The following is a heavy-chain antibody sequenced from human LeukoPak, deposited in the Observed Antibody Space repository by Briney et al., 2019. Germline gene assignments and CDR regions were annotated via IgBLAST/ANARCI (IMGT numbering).Heavy chain of an antibody. Sequence: GGSLRLSCAASGFTFRYYAMSWVRQAPGKGLEWVSSISDIGGSTNYADSVKGRLTISRDNSKNTLYLQMNSLRAEDTAVDYCAKDEEGDCSRARCYRWFDPWGQGTLVTVSS. J-gene: IGHJ5*02. D-gene: IGHD2-2*01. CDR3: AKDEEGDCSRARCYRWFDP. V-gene: IGHV3-23*01. CDR1: GFTFRYYA. CDR2: ISDIGGST.